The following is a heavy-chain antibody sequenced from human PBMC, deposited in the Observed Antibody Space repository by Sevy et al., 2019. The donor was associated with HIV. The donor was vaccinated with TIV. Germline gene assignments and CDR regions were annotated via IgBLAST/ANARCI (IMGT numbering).Heavy chain of an antibody. CDR2: MSNSGYT. D-gene: IGHD6-6*01. J-gene: IGHJ4*02. CDR3: ARGRVAGRLDS. CDR1: GGSISSGGYQ. Sequence: SETLSLTCTVSGGSISSGGYQWGWIRQPPGKGLEWIGSMSNSGYTYYNPSLKSRVTIIVDTSRNQFSLKVSSVTAADTGLYYWARGRVAGRLDSWGQGILVTVSS. V-gene: IGHV4-39*02.